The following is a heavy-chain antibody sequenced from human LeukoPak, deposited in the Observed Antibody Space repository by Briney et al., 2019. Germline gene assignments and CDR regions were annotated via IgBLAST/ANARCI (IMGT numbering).Heavy chain of an antibody. Sequence: SETLSLTCTVSGVSISSYYWSWIRQPPGKGLEWVGYIYYSGSTNYNPSLKSRVTISVDTSKNQFSLKLSSVTAADTAVYYCARASGYYDSSGSWYFDLWGRGTLVTVSS. CDR1: GVSISSYY. V-gene: IGHV4-59*01. CDR2: IYYSGST. CDR3: ARASGYYDSSGSWYFDL. D-gene: IGHD3-22*01. J-gene: IGHJ2*01.